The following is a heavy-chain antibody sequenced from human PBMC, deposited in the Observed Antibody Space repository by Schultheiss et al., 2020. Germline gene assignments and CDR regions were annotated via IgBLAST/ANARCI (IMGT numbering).Heavy chain of an antibody. Sequence: SETLSLTCAVYGGSFSGYYWSWIRQPPGKGLEWIGEINHSGSTNYNPSLKSLVTISVDTSKNQFSLKLSSVTAADTAVYYCAREHCSSTSCYAGYFQHWGQGTLVTVSS. V-gene: IGHV4-34*01. CDR1: GGSFSGYY. CDR3: AREHCSSTSCYAGYFQH. J-gene: IGHJ1*01. CDR2: INHSGST. D-gene: IGHD2-2*01.